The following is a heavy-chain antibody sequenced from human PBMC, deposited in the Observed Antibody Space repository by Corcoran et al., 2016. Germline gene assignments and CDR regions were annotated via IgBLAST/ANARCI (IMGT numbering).Heavy chain of an antibody. CDR1: GYSFTSYW. CDR3: ASSHAYFSSTSCLDAFDI. J-gene: IGHJ3*02. CDR2: IYPGDSDT. D-gene: IGHD2-2*01. Sequence: EVQLVQSGAEVKKPGESLKISCKGSGYSFTSYWIGWVRQMPGKGLEWMGIIYPGDSDTRYSPSFQGQVTISADKSISTAYLQWSSLKASDTAMYYCASSHAYFSSTSCLDAFDIWGQGTMVTVSS. V-gene: IGHV5-51*01.